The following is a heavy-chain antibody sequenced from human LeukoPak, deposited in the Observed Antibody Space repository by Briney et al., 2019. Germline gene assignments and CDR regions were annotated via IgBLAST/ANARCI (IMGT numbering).Heavy chain of an antibody. CDR1: GFTVSSNY. V-gene: IGHV3-53*01. J-gene: IGHJ5*02. Sequence: PGGSLRLSCAASGFTVSSNYMSWVRQAPGKGLEWVSVIYSGGSTYYADSVKGRFTISRDNSKNTLYLQMSSLRAEDTAVYYCARSPSPYYDFWSGYYSVNWFDPWGQGTLVTVSS. D-gene: IGHD3-3*01. CDR3: ARSPSPYYDFWSGYYSVNWFDP. CDR2: IYSGGST.